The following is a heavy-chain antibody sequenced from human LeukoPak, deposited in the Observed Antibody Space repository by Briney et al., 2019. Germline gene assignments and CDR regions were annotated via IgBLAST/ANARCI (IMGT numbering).Heavy chain of an antibody. D-gene: IGHD1-1*01. CDR1: DGSISSGGYS. CDR3: ARDTGAFDI. J-gene: IGHJ3*02. V-gene: IGHV4-30-2*01. CDR2: IYHSGST. Sequence: PSETLSLTCAVSDGSISSGGYSWSWIRQPPGKGLEWIGYIYHSGSTYYNPSLKSRVTISVDRSKNQFSLKLSSVTAADTAVYYCARDTGAFDIWGQGTMVTVSS.